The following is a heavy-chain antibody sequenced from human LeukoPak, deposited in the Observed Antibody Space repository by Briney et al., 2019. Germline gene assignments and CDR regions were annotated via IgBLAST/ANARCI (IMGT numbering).Heavy chain of an antibody. CDR2: ISSSSSYI. V-gene: IGHV3-21*01. CDR1: GFTFSRYS. J-gene: IGHJ4*02. Sequence: GGSLRLSCAASGFTFSRYSMNWVRQAPGKGLEWVSSISSSSSYIYYADSVKGRFTNSRDNAKNSLYLQMNSLRAEDTAVYYCARGIAVAGRAIAYYFDYWGQGTLVTVSS. D-gene: IGHD6-19*01. CDR3: ARGIAVAGRAIAYYFDY.